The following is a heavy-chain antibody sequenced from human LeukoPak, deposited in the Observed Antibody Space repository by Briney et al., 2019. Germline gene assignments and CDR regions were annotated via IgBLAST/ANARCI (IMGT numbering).Heavy chain of an antibody. J-gene: IGHJ3*02. CDR2: IYYSGST. Sequence: SETLSLTCTVSGFSVSSGSYYWGWIRQPPGKGREWIGYIYYSGSTNYNPSLRSRVTISVDTSKNQFSLKLSSVPAADTAVYYCAREDIVVVPAADAFDIWGQGTMVTVSS. V-gene: IGHV4-61*01. CDR1: GFSVSSGSYY. CDR3: AREDIVVVPAADAFDI. D-gene: IGHD2-2*01.